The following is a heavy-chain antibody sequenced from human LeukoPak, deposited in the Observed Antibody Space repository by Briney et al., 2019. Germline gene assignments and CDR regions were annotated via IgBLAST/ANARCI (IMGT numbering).Heavy chain of an antibody. D-gene: IGHD3-16*02. CDR1: GGSISSYY. V-gene: IGHV4-59*01. CDR2: IYYSGST. Sequence: PSETLSLTCTVSGGSISSYYWSWIGQPPGKGLEWIGYIYYSGSTNYNPSLKSRVTISVDTSKNQFSLKLSSVTAADTAVYYCARDKPYDYVWGSYRPLFDYWGQGTLVTVSS. CDR3: ARDKPYDYVWGSYRPLFDY. J-gene: IGHJ4*02.